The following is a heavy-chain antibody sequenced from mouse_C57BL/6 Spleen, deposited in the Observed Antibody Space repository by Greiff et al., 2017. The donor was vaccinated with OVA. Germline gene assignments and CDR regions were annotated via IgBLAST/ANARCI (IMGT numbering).Heavy chain of an antibody. CDR2: IDPETGGT. V-gene: IGHV1-15*01. J-gene: IGHJ3*01. D-gene: IGHD2-4*01. Sequence: VKLMESGAELVRPGASVTLSCKASGYTFTDYEMHWVKQTPVHGLEWIGAIDPETGGTAYNQKFKGKAILTADKSSSTAYMELRSLTSEDSAVYYCTRSFDYSFAYWGQGTLVTVSA. CDR1: GYTFTDYE. CDR3: TRSFDYSFAY.